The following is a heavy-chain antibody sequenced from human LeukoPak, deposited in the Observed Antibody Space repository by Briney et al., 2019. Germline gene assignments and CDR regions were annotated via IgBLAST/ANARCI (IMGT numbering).Heavy chain of an antibody. J-gene: IGHJ6*02. D-gene: IGHD2-15*01. CDR3: AKVSRGYCRGGTCYYYYGMDV. CDR1: GFTFSSYA. Sequence: QPGGSLRLSCAASGFTFSSYAMSWVRQAPGKGLEWVSSVFGSGGSTYYADSVKGRFTISRDNSKNTLYLQMNSLRAEDTAVYYCAKVSRGYCRGGTCYYYYGMDVWGQGTTVTVSS. V-gene: IGHV3-23*01. CDR2: VFGSGGST.